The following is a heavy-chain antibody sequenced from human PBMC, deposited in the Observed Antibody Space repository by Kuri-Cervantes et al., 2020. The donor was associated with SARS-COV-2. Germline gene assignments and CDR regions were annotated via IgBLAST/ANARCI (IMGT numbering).Heavy chain of an antibody. CDR2: ISGSGGST. CDR3: AKTLRVYSSSPFDY. V-gene: IGHV3-23*01. CDR1: GFTFSSYS. J-gene: IGHJ4*01. Sequence: GESLKISCAASGFTFSSYSMNWVRQAPGKGLEWVSAISGSGGSTYYADSVKGRFTISRDNSKNTLYLQMNSLRAEDTAVYYCAKTLRVYSSSPFDYWGQGTLVTVSS. D-gene: IGHD6-13*01.